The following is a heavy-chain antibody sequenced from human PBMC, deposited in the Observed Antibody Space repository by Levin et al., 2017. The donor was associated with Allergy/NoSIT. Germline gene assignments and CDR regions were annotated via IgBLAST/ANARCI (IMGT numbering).Heavy chain of an antibody. CDR1: GFTFSSYA. V-gene: IGHV3-23*01. CDR2: ISGSGGST. D-gene: IGHD1-26*01. Sequence: GGSLRLSCAASGFTFSSYAMSWVRQAPGKGLEWVSAISGSGGSTYYADSVKGRFTISRDNSKNTLYLQMNSLRAEDTAVYYCAKDMGDYYYYGMDVWGQGTTVTVSS. J-gene: IGHJ6*02. CDR3: AKDMGDYYYYGMDV.